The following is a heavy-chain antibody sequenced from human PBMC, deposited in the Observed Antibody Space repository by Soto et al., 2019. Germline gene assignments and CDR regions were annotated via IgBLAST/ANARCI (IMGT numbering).Heavy chain of an antibody. Sequence: GASVKVSCKASGYTFTSYGISWVRQAPGQGLEWMGWISAYNGNTNYAQKLQGRVTMTTDTSTSTAYMELRSLRSDDTAVYYCARVRPTSVRLKGIIRFDPWGQGTLVTVSS. V-gene: IGHV1-18*01. CDR1: GYTFTSYG. D-gene: IGHD3-10*01. CDR2: ISAYNGNT. J-gene: IGHJ5*02. CDR3: ARVRPTSVRLKGIIRFDP.